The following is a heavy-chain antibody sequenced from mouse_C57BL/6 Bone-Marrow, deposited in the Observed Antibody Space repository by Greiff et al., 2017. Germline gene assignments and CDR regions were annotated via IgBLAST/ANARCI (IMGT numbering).Heavy chain of an antibody. CDR2: VYPYNGGT. J-gene: IGHJ1*03. Sequence: EVQLQQSGPVLVKPGPSVKISCKASGFTFTDYYMHWVKQSHGKSLEWIGLVYPYNGGTSSNQKFKGKATLTVATSSSPAYMELNSLTSEDAADYYCARDDGSYYGSSPRWYLDVWGTGTTVTVSS. V-gene: IGHV1-36*01. CDR3: ARDDGSYYGSSPRWYLDV. CDR1: GFTFTDYY. D-gene: IGHD1-1*01.